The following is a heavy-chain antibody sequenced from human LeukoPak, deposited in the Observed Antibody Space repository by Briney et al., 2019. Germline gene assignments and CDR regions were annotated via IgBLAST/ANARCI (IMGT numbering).Heavy chain of an antibody. V-gene: IGHV3-23*01. J-gene: IGHJ5*02. Sequence: GGSLRLSCAASGFTFSSFAMSWVRQAPGKGLEWVSSISGSGSSKYYADSVKGRFAISRDNSKNTLYLQMNSLRAEDTAVYYCAKDHIVVVPAARGWFDPWGQGTLVTVSS. CDR1: GFTFSSFA. CDR3: AKDHIVVVPAARGWFDP. D-gene: IGHD2-2*01. CDR2: ISGSGSSK.